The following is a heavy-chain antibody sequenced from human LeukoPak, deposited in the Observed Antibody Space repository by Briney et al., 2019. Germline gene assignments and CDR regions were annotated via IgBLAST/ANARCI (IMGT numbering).Heavy chain of an antibody. J-gene: IGHJ4*02. Sequence: SETLSLTCTVSGGSICSFYWSWIPQPAGKGVVWIGRIYTSGSTNYNPSLKSRDTMSVDTSKNQFSLKVSSVTAADTAVYYCARDRATVFDYWGQGTLVTVSS. CDR3: ARDRATVFDY. CDR2: IYTSGST. D-gene: IGHD4-4*01. CDR1: GGSICSFY. V-gene: IGHV4-4*07.